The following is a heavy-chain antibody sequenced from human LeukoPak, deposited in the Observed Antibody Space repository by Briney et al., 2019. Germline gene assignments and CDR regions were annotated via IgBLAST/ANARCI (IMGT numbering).Heavy chain of an antibody. CDR3: ARDRRVSGFDY. CDR1: GFTFSSYA. CDR2: ISSSSSYT. Sequence: NPGGSLRLSCTASGFTFSSYAMNWVRQAPGKGLEWISYISSSSSYTNYADSVKGRFTISRDNAKNSLYLQMNSLRAEDTAVYYCARDRRVSGFDYWGQGTLVTVSS. V-gene: IGHV3-21*05. J-gene: IGHJ4*02.